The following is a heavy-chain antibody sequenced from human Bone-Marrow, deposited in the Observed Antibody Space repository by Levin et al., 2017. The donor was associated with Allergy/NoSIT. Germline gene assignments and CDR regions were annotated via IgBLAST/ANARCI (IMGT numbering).Heavy chain of an antibody. J-gene: IGHJ3*02. CDR3: SRLGYKDAFDI. CDR1: DFTVSSND. V-gene: IGHV3-66*04. D-gene: IGHD1-14*01. Sequence: GGSLRLSCAASDFTVSSNDMTWVRQAPGKGPEWVSLIYSDGSTYYADSVKGRFTISRDNSKNTLYLQMRSLRAEDTAVYYCSRLGYKDAFDIWGQGTMVTVSS. CDR2: IYSDGST.